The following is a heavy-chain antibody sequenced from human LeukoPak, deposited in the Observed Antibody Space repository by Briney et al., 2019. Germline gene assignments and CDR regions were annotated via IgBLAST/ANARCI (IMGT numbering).Heavy chain of an antibody. CDR2: ISSSSSTI. V-gene: IGHV3-48*01. J-gene: IGHJ5*02. Sequence: GGSLRLSCAASGFTFSSYSMNWVRQAPGKGLEWVSYISSSSSTIYYADSVKGRFTISRDNAKNSLYLQMNSLRAEDTAVYYCARDSAGRYDFWSGYSGWFDPWGQGTLVTVSS. CDR1: GFTFSSYS. CDR3: ARDSAGRYDFWSGYSGWFDP. D-gene: IGHD3-3*01.